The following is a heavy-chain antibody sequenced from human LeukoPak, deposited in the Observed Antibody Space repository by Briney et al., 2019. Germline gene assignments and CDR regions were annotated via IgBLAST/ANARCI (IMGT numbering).Heavy chain of an antibody. Sequence: PGGSLRLSCAASGFTFSSYEMNWVRQAPGKGLEWVSYISSSGSTIYYADSVKGRFTISRDNAKNSLYLQMNSLRAEDTAVYYCARDPYTAMGFDYWGQGTLVTVSS. CDR1: GFTFSSYE. V-gene: IGHV3-48*03. CDR3: ARDPYTAMGFDY. D-gene: IGHD5-18*01. J-gene: IGHJ4*02. CDR2: ISSSGSTI.